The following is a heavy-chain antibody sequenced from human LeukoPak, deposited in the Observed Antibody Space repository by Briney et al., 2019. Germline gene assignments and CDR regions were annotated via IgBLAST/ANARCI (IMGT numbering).Heavy chain of an antibody. CDR2: IKVDGYA. V-gene: IGHV3-23*01. D-gene: IGHD4-17*01. J-gene: IGHJ3*02. Sequence: GGSLRLSCAASGFIFNRYAMMWLRQAPGKGPEWVSAIKVDGYAEYTDPVRGRFTISRDDSRNTLYLQMNRLRVDDTAVYYCARDPNGDYIGAFDILGQGTMVTVSS. CDR1: GFIFNRYA. CDR3: ARDPNGDYIGAFDI.